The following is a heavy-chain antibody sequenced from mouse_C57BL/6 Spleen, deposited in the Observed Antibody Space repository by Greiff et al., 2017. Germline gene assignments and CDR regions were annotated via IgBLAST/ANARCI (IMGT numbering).Heavy chain of an antibody. CDR3: ARITGTGVYYFDY. CDR1: GFTFSSYG. Sequence: EVQVVESGGDLVKPGGSLKLSCAASGFTFSSYGMSWVRQTPDKRLEWVATISSGGSYTYYPDSVKGRFTISKDNAKNTLYLQMSSLKSEDTAMYYCARITGTGVYYFDYWGQGTTLTVSS. D-gene: IGHD4-1*01. CDR2: ISSGGSYT. V-gene: IGHV5-6*01. J-gene: IGHJ2*01.